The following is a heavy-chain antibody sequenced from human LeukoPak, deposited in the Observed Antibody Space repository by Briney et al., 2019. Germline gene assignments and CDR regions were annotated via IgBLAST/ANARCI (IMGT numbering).Heavy chain of an antibody. D-gene: IGHD6-13*01. CDR2: ISSSSSYI. CDR1: GFTFSSYS. V-gene: IGHV3-21*01. Sequence: PGGSLRLSCAASGFTFSSYSMNWVRQAPGKGLEWVSSISSSSSYIYYADSVKGRFTISRDNAENSLYLQMNSLRAEDTAVYYCARLGSSSWDYYYYYMDVWGKGTTVTVS. J-gene: IGHJ6*03. CDR3: ARLGSSSWDYYYYYMDV.